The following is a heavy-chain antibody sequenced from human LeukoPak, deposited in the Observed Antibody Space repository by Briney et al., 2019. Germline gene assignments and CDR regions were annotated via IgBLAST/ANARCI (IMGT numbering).Heavy chain of an antibody. CDR2: ISVSGDAT. V-gene: IGHV3-23*01. CDR1: GFTLSRNA. CDR3: AKDGFNYYDLWSGYFSFGYFDY. J-gene: IGHJ4*02. D-gene: IGHD3-3*01. Sequence: GGSLRLSCAVSGFTLSRNAMTWVRQAPGKGLQWISSISVSGDATDYADSVKGRFTISRDNSKNTLYLQMNSLRAEDTAVYYCAKDGFNYYDLWSGYFSFGYFDYWGQGTLVTVSS.